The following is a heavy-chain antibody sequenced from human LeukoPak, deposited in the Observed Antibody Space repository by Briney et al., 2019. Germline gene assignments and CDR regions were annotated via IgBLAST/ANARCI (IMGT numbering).Heavy chain of an antibody. V-gene: IGHV3-21*01. D-gene: IGHD6-13*01. CDR2: ISSSSSYI. CDR1: GFTFSSYS. Sequence: GGSLRLSCAASGFTFSSYSMDWVRQAPGKGLEWVSSISSSSSYIYYADSVKGRFTISRDNAKNSLYLQMNSLRAEDTAVYYCARDEQQLVPDDYWGQGTLVTVSS. J-gene: IGHJ4*02. CDR3: ARDEQQLVPDDY.